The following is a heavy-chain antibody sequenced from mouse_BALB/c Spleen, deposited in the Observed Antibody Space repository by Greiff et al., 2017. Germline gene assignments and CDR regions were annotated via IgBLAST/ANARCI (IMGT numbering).Heavy chain of an antibody. V-gene: IGHV1S22*01. CDR2: IYPGSGST. CDR3: TRSEVAPLPSYAMDY. D-gene: IGHD5-5*01. Sequence: LQQPGSELVRPGASVKLSCKASGYTFTSYWMHWVKQRPGQGLAWIGNIYPGSGSTNYDEKFKSKATLPVDTSSSTAYMQLSSLTSEDSAVYDCTRSEVAPLPSYAMDYWGQGTSVTVSS. CDR1: GYTFTSYW. J-gene: IGHJ4*01.